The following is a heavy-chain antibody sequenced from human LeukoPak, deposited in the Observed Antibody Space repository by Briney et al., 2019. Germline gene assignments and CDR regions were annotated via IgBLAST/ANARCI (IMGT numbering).Heavy chain of an antibody. Sequence: SETLSLTCAVYGGSFSGYYWSWIRQPPGKGLEWIGEINHSGSTNYNPSLKSRVTISADTSKNQFSLKLSSVTAADTAVYYCARAVSVGVPAAILDYWGQGTLVTVSS. D-gene: IGHD2-2*02. V-gene: IGHV4-34*01. CDR1: GGSFSGYY. CDR2: INHSGST. J-gene: IGHJ4*02. CDR3: ARAVSVGVPAAILDY.